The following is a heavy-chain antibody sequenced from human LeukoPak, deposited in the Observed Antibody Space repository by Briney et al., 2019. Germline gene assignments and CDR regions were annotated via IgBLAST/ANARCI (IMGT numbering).Heavy chain of an antibody. CDR2: INPSGGST. J-gene: IGHJ4*02. V-gene: IGHV1-46*01. CDR1: GYTFTSYY. D-gene: IGHD5-18*01. Sequence: ASAKVSCKASGYTFTSYYMHWVRQAPGQGLEWMGIINPSGGSTSYAQKFQGRVTMTRDTTTSTVYMELSSLRSEDTAVYYCAREGPKSTGYSYGYGCWGQGTLVTVSS. CDR3: AREGPKSTGYSYGYGC.